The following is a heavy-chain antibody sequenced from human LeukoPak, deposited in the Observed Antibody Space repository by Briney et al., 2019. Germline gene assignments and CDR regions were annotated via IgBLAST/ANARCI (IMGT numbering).Heavy chain of an antibody. Sequence: SETLSLTCTVSGGSISSGSYYWSWLRQPAGKGLEWIGYIYYSGSTNYNPSLKSRVTISVATSKNQFSLKLSSVTAADTAVYYCARRTIGTHADAFDIWGQGTKVTVSS. J-gene: IGHJ3*02. CDR2: IYYSGST. CDR3: ARRTIGTHADAFDI. CDR1: GGSISSGSYY. D-gene: IGHD1-1*01. V-gene: IGHV4-61*10.